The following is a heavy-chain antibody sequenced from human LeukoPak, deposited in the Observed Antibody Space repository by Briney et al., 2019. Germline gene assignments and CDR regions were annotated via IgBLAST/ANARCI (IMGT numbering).Heavy chain of an antibody. J-gene: IGHJ3*02. CDR2: IRQDASAV. V-gene: IGHV3-7*04. Sequence: GGSLRLSCAASGFTFSNYYMSWVRQAPGKGLEWVANIRQDASAVFYVDSLKGRFTVSRDNTKNSLYLQMSSLRAEDTAVYYCARPQDPSWAFDIWGQGTMVTVSS. CDR1: GFTFSNYY. CDR3: ARPQDPSWAFDI.